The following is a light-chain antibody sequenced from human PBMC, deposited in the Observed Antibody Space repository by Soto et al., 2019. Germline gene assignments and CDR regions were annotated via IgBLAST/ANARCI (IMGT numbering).Light chain of an antibody. CDR3: RQRSNWLT. CDR2: DAS. CDR1: QSVSSY. J-gene: IGKJ4*01. Sequence: EIVLTQSPATLSLSPGERATLSCRASQSVSSYLAWYQKKPGQAPRLLIYDASNRATGIPARFSGSGSGTDFTLTISDLEPEDFAVSYWRQRSNWLTFGGGTKVEI. V-gene: IGKV3-11*01.